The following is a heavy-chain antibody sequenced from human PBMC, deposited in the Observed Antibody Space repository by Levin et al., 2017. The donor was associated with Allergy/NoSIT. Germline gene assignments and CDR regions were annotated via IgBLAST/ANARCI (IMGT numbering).Heavy chain of an antibody. J-gene: IGHJ4*02. CDR2: INWNRDKI. CDR1: GFTFGDYA. CDR3: AKGLNWGSPNTFDY. D-gene: IGHD7-27*01. Sequence: PGGSLRLSCAASGFTFGDYAMHWVRQAPGKGLEWVSGINWNRDKIVYADSVRARFTISRDNAKNSLYLQMNSLGPEDTALYYCAKGLNWGSPNTFDYWGQGTLVTVSS. V-gene: IGHV3-9*01.